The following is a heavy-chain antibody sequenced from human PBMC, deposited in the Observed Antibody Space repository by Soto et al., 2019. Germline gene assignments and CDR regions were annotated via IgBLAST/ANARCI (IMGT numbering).Heavy chain of an antibody. CDR2: IRSKANSYAT. J-gene: IGHJ5*02. D-gene: IGHD1-20*01. V-gene: IGHV3-73*01. CDR3: TRLPNWNHP. Sequence: GGSLRLSCAASGFTFSGSAMHWVRQASGKGLEWVGRIRSKANSYATAYAASVKGRFTISRDDSKNTAYLQMNSLKTEDTAVYYCTRLPNWNHPWGQGTLVTVSS. CDR1: GFTFSGSA.